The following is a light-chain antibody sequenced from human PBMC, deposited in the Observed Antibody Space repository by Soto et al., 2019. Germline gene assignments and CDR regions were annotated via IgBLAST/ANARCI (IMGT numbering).Light chain of an antibody. J-gene: IGKJ2*01. CDR1: RTLLYPSDNNNY. CDR3: QQYYNTPYT. Sequence: DIVMTQSADSLAVSLGERASTNCKSNRTLLYPSDNNNYLAWYQQKPGQPPKLLIYWASVRESGVPDRFSGSGSVTDFTLTISSLQAEDVAVFYCQQYYNTPYTFGQGTKLEIK. CDR2: WAS. V-gene: IGKV4-1*01.